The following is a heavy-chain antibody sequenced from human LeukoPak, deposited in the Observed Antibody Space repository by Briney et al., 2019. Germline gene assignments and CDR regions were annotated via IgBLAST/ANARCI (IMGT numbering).Heavy chain of an antibody. D-gene: IGHD4/OR15-4a*01. J-gene: IGHJ4*02. V-gene: IGHV3-20*04. CDR3: ARRAGAYSHPYDY. CDR2: TNRRGDIT. CDR1: GYTFGDYG. Sequence: PGGSLRLSCAASGYTFGDYGMSWVRQVPGKGLEWVSGTNRRGDITGYADSVKGRFTISRDNSKNTLYLQMNSLRAEDTAVYYCARRAGAYSHPYDYWGQGTLVTVSS.